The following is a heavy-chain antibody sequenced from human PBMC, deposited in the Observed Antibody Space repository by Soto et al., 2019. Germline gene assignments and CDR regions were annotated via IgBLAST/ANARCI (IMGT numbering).Heavy chain of an antibody. CDR2: IYYSGST. CDR1: GGSISSSSYY. J-gene: IGHJ4*02. D-gene: IGHD1-26*01. CDR3: ARRSGSYTPGGLDY. V-gene: IGHV4-39*01. Sequence: SETLSLTCTVSGGSISSSSYYWGWIRQPPGKGLEWIGSIYYSGSTYYNPSLKSRVTISVDTSKNQFSLKLSPVTAADTAVYYCARRSGSYTPGGLDYWGQGTLVTVSS.